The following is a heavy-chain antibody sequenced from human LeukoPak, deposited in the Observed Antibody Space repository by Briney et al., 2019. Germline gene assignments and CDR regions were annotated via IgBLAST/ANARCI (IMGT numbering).Heavy chain of an antibody. D-gene: IGHD7-27*01. CDR3: AKGAWGGGKGLMNAFDI. CDR2: ISSSSSYI. CDR1: GFTFSSYS. J-gene: IGHJ3*02. V-gene: IGHV3-21*04. Sequence: PGGSLRLSCAASGFTFSSYSMNWVRQAPGKGLEWVSSISSSSSYIYYADSVKGRFTISRDNSKNTLYLQMNSLRAEDTAVYYCAKGAWGGGKGLMNAFDIWGQGTMVTVSS.